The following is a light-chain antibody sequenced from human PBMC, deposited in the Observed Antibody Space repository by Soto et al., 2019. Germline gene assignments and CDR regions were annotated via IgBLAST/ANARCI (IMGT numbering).Light chain of an antibody. J-gene: IGKJ1*01. CDR2: AAS. V-gene: IGKV3-15*01. CDR1: QSVGSN. Sequence: EIVMTQSPATLPVSPGERATLSCRASQSVGSNLAWYHQKPGQAPRLLIFAASSRAAGIPARFSGSGSGTEFTLTISSLQSEDFAVYYCQQYNYWPPTFGQGTKVEIK. CDR3: QQYNYWPPT.